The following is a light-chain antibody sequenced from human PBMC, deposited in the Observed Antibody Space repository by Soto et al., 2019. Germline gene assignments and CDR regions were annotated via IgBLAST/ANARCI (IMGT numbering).Light chain of an antibody. Sequence: DIQMTQSPSSLSASVGDRVTITCRASQSISSYLNWYQQKPGKAPKLLIYAASSLQSGVPSRFSGSGSGTDFTLTIRSLQPEDFATYYCQQSYSMPLSFGGGTKVEIK. CDR2: AAS. CDR1: QSISSY. J-gene: IGKJ4*01. CDR3: QQSYSMPLS. V-gene: IGKV1-39*01.